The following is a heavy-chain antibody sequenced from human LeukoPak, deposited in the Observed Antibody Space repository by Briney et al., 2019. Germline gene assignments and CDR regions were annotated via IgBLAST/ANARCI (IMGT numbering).Heavy chain of an antibody. J-gene: IGHJ6*02. CDR3: ARDIVVAKYYCYGMDV. Sequence: PGRSLRLSCAASGFTFSSYAMHWVRQAPGKGLEWVAVISYDGSNKYYADSVKGRFTISRDNSKNTLYLQMNSLRAEDTAVYYCARDIVVAKYYCYGMDVWGQGTTVTVSS. D-gene: IGHD2-2*01. CDR2: ISYDGSNK. V-gene: IGHV3-30-3*01. CDR1: GFTFSSYA.